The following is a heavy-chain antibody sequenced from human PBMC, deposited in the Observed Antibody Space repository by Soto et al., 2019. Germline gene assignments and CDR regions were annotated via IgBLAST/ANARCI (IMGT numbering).Heavy chain of an antibody. CDR3: ARHHDAGYYFDY. CDR1: CGSLSSSTYY. Sequence: TLFLTCNVSCGSLSSSTYYWGWIRQLPGKGLERIGRVYNTGGTFYNPSFQSRVTISVDTSRNQFSLRMNSVTAADTAIYYCARHHDAGYYFDYWGQGTQVTVS. J-gene: IGHJ4*02. CDR2: VYNTGGT. V-gene: IGHV4-39*01.